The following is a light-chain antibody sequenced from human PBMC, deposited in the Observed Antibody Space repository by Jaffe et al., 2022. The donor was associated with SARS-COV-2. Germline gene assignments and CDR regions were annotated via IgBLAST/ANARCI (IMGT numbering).Light chain of an antibody. V-gene: IGKV3-20*01. CDR2: GAS. CDR3: QQYGSPWA. J-gene: IGKJ1*01. Sequence: EIVLTQSPGTLSLSPGERATLSCRASQSVSGSYLAWHQQKPGQAPRLLIYGASSRATGIPDRFSGSGSGTDFTLTISRLEPEDFAMYYCQQYGSPWAFGQGTKVEIK. CDR1: QSVSGSY.